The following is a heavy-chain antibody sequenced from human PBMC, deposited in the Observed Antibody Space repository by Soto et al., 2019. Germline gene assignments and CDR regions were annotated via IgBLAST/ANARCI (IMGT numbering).Heavy chain of an antibody. CDR2: IWYDGSNK. CDR3: ARDWFPISSSSHNWFDP. J-gene: IGHJ5*02. CDR1: GFTFSSYG. D-gene: IGHD6-6*01. V-gene: IGHV3-33*01. Sequence: QVQLVESGGGVVRPGRSLRLSCAASGFTFSSYGMHWVRQAPGKGLEWVAVIWYDGSNKYYADSVKGRFTISRDNSKNTLYLQMNSLRAEDTAVYYCARDWFPISSSSHNWFDPWGQGTLVTVSS.